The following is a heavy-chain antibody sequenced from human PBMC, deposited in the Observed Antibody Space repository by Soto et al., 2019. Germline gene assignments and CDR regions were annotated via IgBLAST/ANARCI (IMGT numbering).Heavy chain of an antibody. D-gene: IGHD5-12*01. J-gene: IGHJ6*02. Sequence: SVKVSCKASGGTFSSYAISWVRQAPGQGLEWMGGIIPIFGTANYAQKFQGRVTITADESTSTAYMELSSLRSEDTAVYYCARSRLRSEPVAYYYGMDVWGQGTTVTVSS. CDR3: ARSRLRSEPVAYYYGMDV. V-gene: IGHV1-69*13. CDR2: IIPIFGTA. CDR1: GGTFSSYA.